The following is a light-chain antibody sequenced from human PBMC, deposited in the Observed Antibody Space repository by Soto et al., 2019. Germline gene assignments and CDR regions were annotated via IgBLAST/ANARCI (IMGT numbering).Light chain of an antibody. J-gene: IGKJ2*01. CDR1: QSVGSY. CDR2: ETS. V-gene: IGKV3-15*01. Sequence: EIVMTQSPATLSVSPGDRVALSCWASQSVGSYLAWYQQKPGQPPRLLIYETSTRATGIPARFSGSGSGTEFALPISGLQSEDFAIYYCQQSNKWPLTFGQGTKLEIK. CDR3: QQSNKWPLT.